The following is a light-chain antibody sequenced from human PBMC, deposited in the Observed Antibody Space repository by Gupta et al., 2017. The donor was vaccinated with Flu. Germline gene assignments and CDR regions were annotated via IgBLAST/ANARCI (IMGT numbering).Light chain of an antibody. V-gene: IGKV1-39*01. CDR1: QSIRNY. CDR2: GIS. CDR3: QQTSSAPRT. Sequence: DIHMTQSPSSLSASVGDRVTITCRASQSIRNYLNWYQQRPGKAPKLLIYGISTLHSGVPSRFSGSGYGTDFTLTITSLQPEDFATYYCQQTSSAPRTFGQGTKVEIK. J-gene: IGKJ1*01.